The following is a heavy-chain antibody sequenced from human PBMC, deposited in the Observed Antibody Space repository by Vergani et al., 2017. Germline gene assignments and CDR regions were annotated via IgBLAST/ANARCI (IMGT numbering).Heavy chain of an antibody. J-gene: IGHJ4*02. Sequence: QVQLVESGGGVVQPGRSLRLSCAASGFTFSSYAMHWVRQAPGKGVEWVAVISYDGSNKYYADSVKGRFTISRDNSKNTLYLQMNSLRAEDTAVYYCARDHHPATVTFYYFDYWGQGTLVTVSS. CDR3: ARDHHPATVTFYYFDY. D-gene: IGHD4-17*01. V-gene: IGHV3-30*01. CDR2: ISYDGSNK. CDR1: GFTFSSYA.